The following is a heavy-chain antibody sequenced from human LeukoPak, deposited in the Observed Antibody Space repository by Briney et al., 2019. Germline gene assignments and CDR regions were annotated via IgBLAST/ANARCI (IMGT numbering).Heavy chain of an antibody. CDR1: GFTVSSKY. CDR3: ARESSGWLQLFDY. V-gene: IGHV3-66*01. Sequence: GGSLRLSCAASGFTVSSKYMSWVRQAPGKGLEWVSVIYSGGSTYYADSVKGRFTISRDNSENTVYLQMNSLRAEDTAVYYCARESSGWLQLFDYWGQGTLVTVSS. J-gene: IGHJ4*02. CDR2: IYSGGST. D-gene: IGHD5-24*01.